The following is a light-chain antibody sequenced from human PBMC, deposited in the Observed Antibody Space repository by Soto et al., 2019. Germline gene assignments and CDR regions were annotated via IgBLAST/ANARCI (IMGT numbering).Light chain of an antibody. Sequence: EIVLTQSPATLSVSPGERATLSCRASQSVSSNLAWYQQKPGQAPRLLIYGASTRATGIPARFSGSWSGTEFTHTISSPQSEDFAVYYCQQYNNWPPWTFGQGTKVEIK. CDR1: QSVSSN. CDR2: GAS. CDR3: QQYNNWPPWT. J-gene: IGKJ1*01. V-gene: IGKV3-15*01.